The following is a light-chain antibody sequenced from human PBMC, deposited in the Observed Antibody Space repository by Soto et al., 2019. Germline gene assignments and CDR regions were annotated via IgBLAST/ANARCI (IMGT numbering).Light chain of an antibody. CDR2: GNT. CDR1: SSNIGADYE. CDR3: QSYDSTLKGCV. Sequence: QAVVTQPPSVSGAPGQRVTISCSGGSSNIGADYEVHWYQQLPGTAPKLLIYGNTNRPSGVPDRFSGSKSGSSASLAISGLQAEDEADYFCQSYDSTLKGCVFGPGTKLTVL. J-gene: IGLJ1*01. V-gene: IGLV1-40*01.